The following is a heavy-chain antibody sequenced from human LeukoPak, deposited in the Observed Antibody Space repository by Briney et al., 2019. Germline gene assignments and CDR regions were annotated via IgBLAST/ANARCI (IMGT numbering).Heavy chain of an antibody. D-gene: IGHD6-19*01. CDR2: IYSGGST. CDR1: EFSVGSNY. J-gene: IGHJ4*02. CDR3: ARATIAVAGTSGYSWYFDY. Sequence: GGSLRLSCAASEFSVGSNYMTWVRQAPGKGLEWVSLIYSGGSTYYADSVKGRFTISRDNSKNTLYLQMNSLRAEDTAVYYCARATIAVAGTSGYSWYFDYWGQGTLVTVSS. V-gene: IGHV3-66*01.